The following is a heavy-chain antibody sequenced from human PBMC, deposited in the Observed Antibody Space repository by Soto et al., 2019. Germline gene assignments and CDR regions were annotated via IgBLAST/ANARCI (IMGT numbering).Heavy chain of an antibody. CDR2: ISAYNGNT. V-gene: IGHV1-18*01. CDR3: ATRGTQGRWLEFADY. D-gene: IGHD5-12*01. J-gene: IGHJ4*02. Sequence: ASVKVSCKASGYTFTSYGISWVRQAPGQGLEWMGWISAYNGNTNYAQKLQGRVTMTTDTSTSTAYMELRSLRSDDTAVYYCATRGTQGRWLEFADYWGQGTLVTVSS. CDR1: GYTFTSYG.